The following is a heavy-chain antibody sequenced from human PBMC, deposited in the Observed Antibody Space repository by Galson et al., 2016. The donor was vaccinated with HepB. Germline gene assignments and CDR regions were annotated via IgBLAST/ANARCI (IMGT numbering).Heavy chain of an antibody. CDR2: ISSGGGTT. D-gene: IGHD2-8*01. J-gene: IGHJ6*02. V-gene: IGHV3-11*01. Sequence: SLRLSCAASGFTFSDYYMTWIRQAPGKGLEWVSYISSGGGTTYYADSVKGRFTISRDNAKNSLYLQMNSLRAEDTAVYYCARDVRPYYYGMDVWGQGTTVTVSS. CDR3: ARDVRPYYYGMDV. CDR1: GFTFSDYY.